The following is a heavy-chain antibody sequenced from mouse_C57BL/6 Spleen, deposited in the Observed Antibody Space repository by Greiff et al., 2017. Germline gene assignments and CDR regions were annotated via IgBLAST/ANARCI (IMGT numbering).Heavy chain of an antibody. D-gene: IGHD2-4*01. Sequence: EVKLMESGGGLVKPGGSLKLSCAASGFTFSDYGMHWVRPAPEKGLEWVAYLSRGSSTIYYVAPVKGRFTLSRDNVKNPRFLQMSSLRAEDTAMYYCTRLYDYGGFDYWGQGTTLTVSS. CDR2: LSRGSSTI. CDR3: TRLYDYGGFDY. V-gene: IGHV5-17*01. CDR1: GFTFSDYG. J-gene: IGHJ2*01.